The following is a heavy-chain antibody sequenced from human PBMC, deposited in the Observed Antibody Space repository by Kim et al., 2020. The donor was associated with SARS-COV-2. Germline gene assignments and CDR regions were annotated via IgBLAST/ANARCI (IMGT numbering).Heavy chain of an antibody. CDR1: GGSFSGYY. CDR2: INHSGST. V-gene: IGHV4-34*01. J-gene: IGHJ4*02. Sequence: SETLSLTCAVYGGSFSGYYWSWIRQPPGKGLEWIGEINHSGSTNYNPSLKSRVTISVDTYKNQFSLKLSSVTAADTAGYYCARGGGDYGDYGGPSYWGQRTLVTVSS. CDR3: ARGGGDYGDYGGPSY. D-gene: IGHD4-17*01.